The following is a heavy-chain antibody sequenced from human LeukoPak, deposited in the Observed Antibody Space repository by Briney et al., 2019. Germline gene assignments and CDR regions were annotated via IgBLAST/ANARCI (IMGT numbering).Heavy chain of an antibody. D-gene: IGHD2-2*01. V-gene: IGHV3-21*01. CDR1: GFTFSSYS. Sequence: GGSLRLSCVPSGFTFSSYSMNWVRQALGKGLEWVSSISSSSNYIYYADSVKGRFTISRDNAKNSLYLQMNSLGAEDTAVYYCARGAQIVVAPAAQARPGPSGIDYWGQGTLVTVSS. CDR2: ISSSSNYI. CDR3: ARGAQIVVAPAAQARPGPSGIDY. J-gene: IGHJ4*02.